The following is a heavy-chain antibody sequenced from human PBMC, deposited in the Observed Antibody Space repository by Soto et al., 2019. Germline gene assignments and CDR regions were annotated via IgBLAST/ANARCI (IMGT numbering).Heavy chain of an antibody. J-gene: IGHJ4*02. CDR1: GYTFTSYG. V-gene: IGHV1-18*01. CDR2: ITAYNGNH. D-gene: IGHD6-13*01. Sequence: QVQLVQSGAEVKKPGASVKVSCKASGYTFTSYGISWVRXXPXXXXEWMGWITAYNGNHKYAQKLQGRVTMTTDTXXXXXYMELXXXXXXXXXXXYYARWGIAADGTLDFWGQGTLVTVSS. CDR3: ARWGIAADGTLDF.